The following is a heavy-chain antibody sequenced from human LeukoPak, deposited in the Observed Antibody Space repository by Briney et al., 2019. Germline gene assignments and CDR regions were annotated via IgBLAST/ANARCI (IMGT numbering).Heavy chain of an antibody. CDR1: GYTLTELS. V-gene: IGHV1-24*01. Sequence: ASVKVSCKVSGYTLTELSMHWVRQAPGKGLEWMGGFDPEDGETIYAQKFQGRVTMTEDTSTDTAYMELSSLRSEDTAVYYCATLDYGSGSYYNPLYYFDYWGQGTLVTVSS. CDR3: ATLDYGSGSYYNPLYYFDY. CDR2: FDPEDGET. J-gene: IGHJ4*02. D-gene: IGHD3-10*01.